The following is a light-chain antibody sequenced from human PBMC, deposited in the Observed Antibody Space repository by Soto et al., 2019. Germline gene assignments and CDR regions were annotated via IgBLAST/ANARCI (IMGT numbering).Light chain of an antibody. Sequence: DIVMTQSPDSLAVSLGERATINCKSSQSVLYTSSNKNSLAWYQQKPGQPPKLLIYWASTRESGVPDRFSGSGSRTDFTLTISSLQAEDVALYYCQQYYSIPFTFGGGTKVEIK. V-gene: IGKV4-1*01. J-gene: IGKJ4*01. CDR2: WAS. CDR1: QSVLYTSSNKNS. CDR3: QQYYSIPFT.